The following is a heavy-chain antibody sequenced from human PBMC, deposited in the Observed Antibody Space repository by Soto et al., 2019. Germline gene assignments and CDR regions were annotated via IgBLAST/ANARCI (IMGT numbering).Heavy chain of an antibody. J-gene: IGHJ4*02. CDR3: ARGGLLFSVNY. Sequence: GGSLRLSCAASGFTFSSYGMHWVRQAPGKGLEWVAVISYDGSNKYYADSVKGRFTISRDNSKNTLYLQMNSLRAEDTAVYYCARGGLLFSVNYWGQGTLVTVS. CDR2: ISYDGSNK. D-gene: IGHD2-21*02. CDR1: GFTFSSYG. V-gene: IGHV3-30*19.